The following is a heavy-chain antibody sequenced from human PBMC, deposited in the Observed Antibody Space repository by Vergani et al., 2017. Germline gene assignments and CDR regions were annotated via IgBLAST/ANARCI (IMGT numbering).Heavy chain of an antibody. CDR1: GFTFSSYA. Sequence: QVQLVESGGGVVQPGTSLRLSCAASGFTFSSYAMHWVRQAPGKGLEWVAVISYDGSNKYYADSVKGRFTISRDNSKNTLYLQMNSLRAEDTAVYYCAREGFWSGYADYWGQGTLGTVSS. CDR2: ISYDGSNK. J-gene: IGHJ4*02. D-gene: IGHD3-3*01. V-gene: IGHV3-30-3*01. CDR3: AREGFWSGYADY.